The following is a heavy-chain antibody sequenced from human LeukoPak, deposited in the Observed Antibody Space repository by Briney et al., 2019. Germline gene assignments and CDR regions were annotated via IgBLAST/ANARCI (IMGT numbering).Heavy chain of an antibody. CDR2: INWNSNSI. J-gene: IGHJ4*02. Sequence: GGSLRLSCAASGFTFNDYAMHWVRQTPGKGLEWVSGINWNSNSIGYADSVKGRFTISRDNAKNSMHLQMNSLRAEDTAFYYCAKGLGKSSGWATLDYWGQGTLVTVSS. V-gene: IGHV3-9*01. CDR3: AKGLGKSSGWATLDY. D-gene: IGHD6-19*01. CDR1: GFTFNDYA.